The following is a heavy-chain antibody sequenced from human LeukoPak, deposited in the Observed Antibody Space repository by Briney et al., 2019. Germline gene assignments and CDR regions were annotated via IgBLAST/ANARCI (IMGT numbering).Heavy chain of an antibody. CDR2: IKSKTDGGTT. V-gene: IGHV3-15*01. Sequence: KTGGSLRLSCAASGFTFSNTWMSWVRQAPGKGLEWVGRIKSKTDGGTTDYAAPVKGRFTISRDDSKNTLYLQTNSLEIEDTAMYYCTTYLYGWGQGTLVTVSS. CDR1: GFTFSNTW. CDR3: TTYLYG. D-gene: IGHD2/OR15-2a*01. J-gene: IGHJ4*02.